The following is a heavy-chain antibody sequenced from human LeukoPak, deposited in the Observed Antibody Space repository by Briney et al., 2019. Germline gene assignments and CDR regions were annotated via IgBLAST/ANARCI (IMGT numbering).Heavy chain of an antibody. D-gene: IGHD3-16*01. V-gene: IGHV4-59*01. CDR3: ASRHGGGVDYYYMDV. J-gene: IGHJ6*03. CDR2: IYYSGST. Sequence: SETLSLTCTVSGGSISSYYWSWIRQPPGKGLEWIGYIYYSGSTNYNPSLKSRVTISVDTSKNQFSLKLSSVTAADTAVYYCASRHGGGVDYYYMDVWGKGTTVTVSS. CDR1: GGSISSYY.